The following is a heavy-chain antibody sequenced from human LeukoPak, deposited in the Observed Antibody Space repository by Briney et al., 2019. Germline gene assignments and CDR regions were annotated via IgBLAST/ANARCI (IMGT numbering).Heavy chain of an antibody. Sequence: GASVTVSCKASGYTFTSYDINWVRQATGHGLEWMGWMNPNSSNTGYAKKFQGRVTMTRNTSISTSYMKMSSLRSEDTAVYYCARVALWFGELSPKYYYYYYMDVWGKGTTVTVSS. CDR3: ARVALWFGELSPKYYYYYYMDV. D-gene: IGHD3-10*01. V-gene: IGHV1-8*01. CDR1: GYTFTSYD. J-gene: IGHJ6*03. CDR2: MNPNSSNT.